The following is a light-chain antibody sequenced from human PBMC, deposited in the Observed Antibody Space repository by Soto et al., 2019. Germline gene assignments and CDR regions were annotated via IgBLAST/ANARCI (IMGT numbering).Light chain of an antibody. J-gene: IGLJ1*01. Sequence: QSALTQPPSASGSPGQSVTISCTGTSSDVGGYNFVSWYQQHPGKAPKVMIYEVTKRPSGVPDRFSDSKSGSTASLTVSGLQAEDEADYYCSSYSTSYFYFFGSGTKLTVL. V-gene: IGLV2-8*01. CDR2: EVT. CDR1: SSDVGGYNF. CDR3: SSYSTSYFYF.